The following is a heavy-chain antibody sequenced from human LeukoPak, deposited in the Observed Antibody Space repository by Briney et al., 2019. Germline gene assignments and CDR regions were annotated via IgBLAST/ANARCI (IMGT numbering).Heavy chain of an antibody. CDR1: GGSFSGYY. CDR2: INHSGST. D-gene: IGHD2-2*02. CDR3: ARGNVVVPAAIEWGYYYYGMDV. Sequence: SETLSLTCAVYGGSFSGYYWSWIRQPPGKGLEWIGEINHSGSTNYNPSLKSRVTISVDTSKNQFSLKLSYVTAADTAVYYCARGNVVVPAAIEWGYYYYGMDVGGQGTTVTVS. V-gene: IGHV4-34*01. J-gene: IGHJ6*02.